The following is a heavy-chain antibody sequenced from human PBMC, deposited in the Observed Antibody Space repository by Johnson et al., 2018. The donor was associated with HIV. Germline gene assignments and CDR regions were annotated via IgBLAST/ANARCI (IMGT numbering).Heavy chain of an antibody. CDR1: GFTFSSYA. D-gene: IGHD1-26*01. CDR2: ISYDGSNK. V-gene: IGHV3-30-3*01. CDR3: ARSLPGRGSYYAFDI. J-gene: IGHJ3*02. Sequence: QVQLVESGGGLVQPGGSLRLSCAASGFTFSSYAMHWVRQTPGKGLEWVAVISYDGSNKYYADSVKGRFTISRDNSKNTLYLQMNSLRAEDTAVYYCARSLPGRGSYYAFDIWGQGTMVTVSS.